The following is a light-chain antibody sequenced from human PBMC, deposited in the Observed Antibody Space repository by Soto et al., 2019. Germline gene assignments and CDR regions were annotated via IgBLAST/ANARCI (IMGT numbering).Light chain of an antibody. CDR2: GAS. CDR3: QQYGSSPKA. V-gene: IGKV3-20*01. CDR1: QSVTNDY. J-gene: IGKJ1*01. Sequence: EIVLTQSPGTLSLSPGERATLSCRASQSVTNDYLAWFQKRPGQAPRLLIYGASSRDTGIPDRFSGSGSGTDFTFIISKLEPEDFAVYYCQQYGSSPKAFGQGTKVEIK.